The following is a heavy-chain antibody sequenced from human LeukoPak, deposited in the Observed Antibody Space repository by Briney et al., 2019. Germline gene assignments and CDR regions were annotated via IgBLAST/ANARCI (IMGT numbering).Heavy chain of an antibody. CDR3: ARDPYYGDYVV. D-gene: IGHD4-17*01. CDR2: ISSSGSTI. CDR1: GFTFSSYE. Sequence: PGGSLRLSCAASGFTFSSYEMNWVRQAPGKGLEWVSYISSSGSTIYYTDSVKGRFTISRDNAKNSLYLQMNSLRAEDTAVYYCARDPYYGDYVVWGQGTLVTVSS. J-gene: IGHJ4*02. V-gene: IGHV3-48*03.